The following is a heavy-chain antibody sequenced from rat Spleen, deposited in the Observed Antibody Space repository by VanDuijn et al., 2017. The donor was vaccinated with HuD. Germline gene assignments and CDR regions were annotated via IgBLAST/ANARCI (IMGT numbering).Heavy chain of an antibody. CDR3: ARQRGSQRYFDY. V-gene: IGHV5-29*01. J-gene: IGHJ2*01. D-gene: IGHD3-4*01. Sequence: EVQLVESDGGLVQPGRSLKLSCAASGFTFSDYYMAWVRQAPTKGLEWVATISYDGSSTYYRDSVKGRFTISRDNAKSTLYLQMDSLRSEDTATYYCARQRGSQRYFDYWGQGVMVTVSS. CDR2: ISYDGSST. CDR1: GFTFSDYY.